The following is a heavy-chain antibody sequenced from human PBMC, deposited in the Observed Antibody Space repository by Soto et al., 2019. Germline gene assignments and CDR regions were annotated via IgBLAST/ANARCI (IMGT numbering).Heavy chain of an antibody. J-gene: IGHJ4*02. CDR3: ATPLAVAGHYYFDY. D-gene: IGHD6-19*01. CDR2: FDPEDGET. Sequence: ASVKVSCKVSGYTLTELSIHWVRQAPGKGLEWMGGFDPEDGETIYAQKFQGRVTMTEDTSTDTAYMELSSLRSEDTAVYYCATPLAVAGHYYFDYWGQGTLVTVSS. CDR1: GYTLTELS. V-gene: IGHV1-24*01.